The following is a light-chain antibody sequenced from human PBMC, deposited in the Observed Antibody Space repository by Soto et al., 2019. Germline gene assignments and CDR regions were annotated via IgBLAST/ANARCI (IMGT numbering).Light chain of an antibody. V-gene: IGKV1-5*03. Sequence: DIQMTQSPSTLSASVGDRVTITCRASQSISSWLAWYQQKPGRAPKLLIYKASSLESGVPSRFSGSGSGTEFTLTISSLQPDDFATYYCQQYNSQWTFXQGTKVDIK. CDR3: QQYNSQWT. CDR1: QSISSW. CDR2: KAS. J-gene: IGKJ1*01.